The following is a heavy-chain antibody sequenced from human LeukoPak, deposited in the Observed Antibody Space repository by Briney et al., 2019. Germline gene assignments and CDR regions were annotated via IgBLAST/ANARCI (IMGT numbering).Heavy chain of an antibody. CDR2: IKQDGSEK. CDR1: GFTFSSYW. V-gene: IGHV3-7*01. CDR3: ARDKASRYDFWSGYYYYYYYYMDV. Sequence: GGSLRLSCAASGFTFSSYWMSWVRQAPGKGLEWVANIKQDGSEKYYVDSVKGRFTISRDNAKNSLYLQMNSLRAEDTAVYYCARDKASRYDFWSGYYYYYYYYMDVWGKGTTVTVSS. J-gene: IGHJ6*03. D-gene: IGHD3-3*01.